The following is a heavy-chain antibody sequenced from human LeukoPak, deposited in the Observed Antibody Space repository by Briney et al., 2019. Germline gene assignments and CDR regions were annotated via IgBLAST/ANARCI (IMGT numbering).Heavy chain of an antibody. V-gene: IGHV3-21*01. CDR1: GFTFSSYS. CDR3: ARANNYDSSGYYFDY. CDR2: ISSSSSYI. J-gene: IGHJ4*02. Sequence: PGGSLRLSCAASGFTFSSYSMNWVRQAPGKGLEWVSSISSSSSYIYYADSVKGRFTISRDNAKNSLYLQMNRLRAEDTAVYYCARANNYDSSGYYFDYWGQGTLVTVSS. D-gene: IGHD3-22*01.